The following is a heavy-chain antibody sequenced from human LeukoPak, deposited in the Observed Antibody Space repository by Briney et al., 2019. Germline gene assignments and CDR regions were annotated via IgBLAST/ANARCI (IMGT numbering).Heavy chain of an antibody. J-gene: IGHJ4*02. D-gene: IGHD3-10*01. CDR1: GGSIWTSNYY. CDR2: IYYSGST. V-gene: IGHV4-39*01. Sequence: PSETLSLTCTVSGGSIWTSNYYWGWIRQPPGKGLEWIGSIYYSGSTYYNPSLKSRVTISVDTSKNQFSLKLSSVTAADTAVYYCARTRYYYNSRSYGAPYYFDYWGQGTLVTVSS. CDR3: ARTRYYYNSRSYGAPYYFDY.